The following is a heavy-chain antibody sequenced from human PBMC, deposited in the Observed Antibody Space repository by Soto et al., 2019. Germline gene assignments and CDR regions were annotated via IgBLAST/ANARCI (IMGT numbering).Heavy chain of an antibody. CDR1: GGSISSYY. J-gene: IGHJ5*02. CDR2: IYYSGST. D-gene: IGHD6-19*01. Sequence: SETLSLTCIVSGGSISSYYWSWIRQPPGKGLEWIWYIYYSGSTNYNPSLKSRVTISVDTSKNQFSLKLSSVTAADTAVYYCAGDFVAGTNWFDPWGQGTLVTVSS. V-gene: IGHV4-59*01. CDR3: AGDFVAGTNWFDP.